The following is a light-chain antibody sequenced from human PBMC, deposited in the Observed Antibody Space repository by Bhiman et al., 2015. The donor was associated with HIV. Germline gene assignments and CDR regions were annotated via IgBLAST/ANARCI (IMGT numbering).Light chain of an antibody. CDR2: DVS. V-gene: IGLV2-14*01. J-gene: IGLJ1*01. CDR1: SSDVGGYDY. CDR3: SSYTSSNTYV. Sequence: QSALTQPASVSGSPGQSITISCTGTSSDVGGYDYVSWYQQYPGKAPKLMIYDVSERPSGVSNRFSGSTSGNTASLTISGLQAEDEADYYCSSYTSSNTYVFGTGTKVTVL.